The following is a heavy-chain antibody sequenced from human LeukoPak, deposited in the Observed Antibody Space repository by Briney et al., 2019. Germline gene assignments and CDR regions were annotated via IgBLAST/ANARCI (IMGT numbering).Heavy chain of an antibody. J-gene: IGHJ2*01. CDR3: AKGGQWLVRIDWYFDL. D-gene: IGHD6-19*01. V-gene: IGHV3-23*01. CDR2: ISGSDSTT. Sequence: GGSLRLSCAASGFTFSSYAMSWVRQAPGRGLEWVASISGSDSTTYYADSVKGRFTISRDNSKNTLYLEMNSLRVDDRAVYYCAKGGQWLVRIDWYFDLWGRGALVTVSS. CDR1: GFTFSSYA.